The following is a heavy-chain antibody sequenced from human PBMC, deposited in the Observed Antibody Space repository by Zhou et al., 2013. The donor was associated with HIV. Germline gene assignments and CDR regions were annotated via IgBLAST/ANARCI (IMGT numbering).Heavy chain of an antibody. CDR3: ARDRTPEGDDAFDI. CDR2: INPGDGST. CDR1: GYSFTFFS. J-gene: IGHJ3*02. D-gene: IGHD3-10*01. V-gene: IGHV1-46*01. Sequence: QVQLEQPGAEVRKPGAPVELTCQASGYSFTFFSMHWVRQAPGQGLEWVGLINPGDGSTTYAQKFQGRVTMTTDTSTSTAYMELRSLRSDDTAVYYCARDRTPEGDDAFDIWGQGTMVTVSS.